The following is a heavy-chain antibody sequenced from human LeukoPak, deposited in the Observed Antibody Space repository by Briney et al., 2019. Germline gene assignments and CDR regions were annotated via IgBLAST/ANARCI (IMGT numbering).Heavy chain of an antibody. CDR3: ARRASAYDRSGHHFDY. V-gene: IGHV5-51*01. Sequence: GESLKISCKGSGYSFSNYWIGWVRQMPGKGLEWMGIIYPADSDTRYSPSFQGQVTISADKSITTAYLHWSSLQASDTAMYYCARRASAYDRSGHHFDYWGQGTLVTVSS. J-gene: IGHJ4*02. CDR2: IYPADSDT. CDR1: GYSFSNYW. D-gene: IGHD3-22*01.